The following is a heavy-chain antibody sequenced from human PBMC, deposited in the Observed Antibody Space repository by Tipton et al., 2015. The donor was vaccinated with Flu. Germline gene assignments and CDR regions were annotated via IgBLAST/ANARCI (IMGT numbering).Heavy chain of an antibody. V-gene: IGHV3-7*01. CDR1: GFTFSSYD. CDR3: AREDGNFFDSSGYSDY. CDR2: INQDGSEK. J-gene: IGHJ4*02. Sequence: SLRLSCAASGFTFSSYDMHWVRQAPGKGLEWVANINQDGSEKHYVDSVKGRFTISRDNAKNSLFLQMNSLRAEDTAVYYCAREDGNFFDSSGYSDYWGQGTLVTVSP. D-gene: IGHD3-22*01.